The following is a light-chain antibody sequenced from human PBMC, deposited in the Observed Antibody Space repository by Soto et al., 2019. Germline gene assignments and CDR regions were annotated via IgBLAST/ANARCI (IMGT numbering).Light chain of an antibody. Sequence: EIVLTQSPATLSLSPGERATLSCRASQSVSSFLAWYQQKPGQAPRLLIYDASHRATGIPARFSGSGSGTDFTLTISSLQPEDVASYYCHTFGQGTRLEIK. V-gene: IGKV3-11*01. CDR1: QSVSSF. CDR3: HT. CDR2: DAS. J-gene: IGKJ5*01.